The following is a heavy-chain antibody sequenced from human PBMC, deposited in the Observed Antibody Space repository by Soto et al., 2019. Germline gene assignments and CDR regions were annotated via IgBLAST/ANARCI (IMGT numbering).Heavy chain of an antibody. Sequence: GGSLRLSCEASGFTLRNYAMTWIRQAPGKGLEWVSLISANDVGTYYAESVKTRFTISTDQSRNTVYLQMDRLRADDTAIYYCANAKNDYHWDNRPPFDYWGQGTLVTVSS. CDR3: ANAKNDYHWDNRPPFDY. CDR1: GFTLRNYA. V-gene: IGHV3-23*01. J-gene: IGHJ4*02. CDR2: ISANDVGT. D-gene: IGHD5-12*01.